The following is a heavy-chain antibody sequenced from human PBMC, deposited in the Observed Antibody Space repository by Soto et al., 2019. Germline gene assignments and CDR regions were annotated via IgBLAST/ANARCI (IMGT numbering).Heavy chain of an antibody. J-gene: IGHJ4*02. CDR1: GFTFSSYS. CDR2: ISSSSSYI. Sequence: EVQLVESGGGLVKPGGSLRLSCAASGFTFSSYSMNWVRQAPGKGLEWVSSISSSSSYIYYADSVKGRFTISRDNAKNPLYLQMNSLRAEDTAVYYCAREVSKYSGYDFDYWGQGTLVNVSS. V-gene: IGHV3-21*01. D-gene: IGHD5-12*01. CDR3: AREVSKYSGYDFDY.